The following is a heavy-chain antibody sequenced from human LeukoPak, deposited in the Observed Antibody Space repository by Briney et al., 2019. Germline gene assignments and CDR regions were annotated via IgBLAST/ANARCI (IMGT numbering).Heavy chain of an antibody. CDR3: AREGGTTIFGVVMDYYGMDV. J-gene: IGHJ6*02. CDR1: GFTFSSYS. D-gene: IGHD3-3*01. CDR2: ISSSSSTI. V-gene: IGHV3-48*02. Sequence: GGSLRLSCAASGFTFSSYSMNWVRQAPGKGLEWVSYISSSSSTIYYADPVKGRFTITRDNAKNSLYLQMNSLRDEDTAVYYCAREGGTTIFGVVMDYYGMDVWGQGTTVTVSS.